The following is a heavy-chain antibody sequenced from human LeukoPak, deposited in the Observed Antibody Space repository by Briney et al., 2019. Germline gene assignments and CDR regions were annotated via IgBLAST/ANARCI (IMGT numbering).Heavy chain of an antibody. CDR2: IYPGDSDT. Sequence: GESLKISCKGSGYSFTSYWIGWVRQMPGKGLEWMGIIYPGDSDTRYSPSFQGQVTISADKSISTAYLQWSSLKASDTAMYYCAAATYSMVPGPPVYYGMDVWGQGTTVTVSS. CDR1: GYSFTSYW. J-gene: IGHJ6*02. V-gene: IGHV5-51*01. D-gene: IGHD2-21*01. CDR3: AAATYSMVPGPPVYYGMDV.